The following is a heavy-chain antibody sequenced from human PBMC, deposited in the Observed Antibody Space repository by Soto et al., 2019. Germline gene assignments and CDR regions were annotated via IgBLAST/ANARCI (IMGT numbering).Heavy chain of an antibody. CDR1: GFTLGYYG. D-gene: IGHD3-22*01. Sequence: QMRLVESGGGVVQPVRSLSLSWVVSGFTLGYYGTHWVRQAPGKGLEWVAHLSYDGVYTAYEDSVKGRFTISSDSSKITLFLQMDSLTTDDTAVYYCAKGQRGSSVGMDVWGQGPNVTVSS. CDR3: AKGQRGSSVGMDV. V-gene: IGHV3-30*18. CDR2: LSYDGVYT. J-gene: IGHJ6*02.